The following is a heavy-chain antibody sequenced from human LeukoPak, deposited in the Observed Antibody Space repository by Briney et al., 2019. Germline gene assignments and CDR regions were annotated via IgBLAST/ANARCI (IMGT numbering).Heavy chain of an antibody. CDR1: GGSISSYY. CDR3: AREKRYCSGGSCYQWFDP. CDR2: IYYSGST. D-gene: IGHD2-15*01. Sequence: KPSETLSLXCTVSGGSISSYYWSWIRQPPGKRLEWIGYIYYSGSTNYNPSLKSRVTISVDTSKNQFSLKLSSVTAADTAVYYCAREKRYCSGGSCYQWFDPWGQGTLVTVSS. J-gene: IGHJ5*02. V-gene: IGHV4-59*01.